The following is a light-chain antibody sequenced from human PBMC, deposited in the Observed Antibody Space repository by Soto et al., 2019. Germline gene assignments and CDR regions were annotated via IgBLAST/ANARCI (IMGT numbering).Light chain of an antibody. V-gene: IGKV3-11*01. J-gene: IGKJ3*01. Sequence: EIVMTQSPATVSVSPGERATLSCRASQSIGNYLAWYQQKPGQAPRLLIHATSTRATGIPARFSGSGSGTDFTLTISSLEPEDFAVYYCQQRSSWPFTFGPGTKVDIK. CDR1: QSIGNY. CDR2: ATS. CDR3: QQRSSWPFT.